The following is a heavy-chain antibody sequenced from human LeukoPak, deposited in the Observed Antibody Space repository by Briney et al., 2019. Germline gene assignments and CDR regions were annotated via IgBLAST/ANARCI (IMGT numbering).Heavy chain of an antibody. CDR1: GGTFSSYG. CDR3: VRLSGYEKGYVFDI. Sequence: PGGSLRLSCAASGGTFSSYGMHWVRQAPPRGLGLEGVIWNDGSHKYYADSVKGRFTISRDNSKNTLYLQMNSLRAEDTAVCYCVRLSGYEKGYVFDIWGQGTMVTVSS. D-gene: IGHD5-12*01. CDR2: IWNDGSHK. V-gene: IGHV3-33*08. J-gene: IGHJ3*02.